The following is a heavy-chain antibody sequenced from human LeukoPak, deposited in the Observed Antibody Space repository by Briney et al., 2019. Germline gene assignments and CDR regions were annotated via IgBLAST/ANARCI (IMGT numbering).Heavy chain of an antibody. CDR3: AKDRDGADRIML. V-gene: IGHV1-2*06. CDR1: GYTFTSYA. CDR2: LNPNTGHA. Sequence: ASVKVSCKASGYTFTSYAMNWVRQAPGQGPEWMGRLNPNTGHAVYAFKFQGRVTITRDTSSSTAYMEVTRLTSDDTALYYCAKDRDGADRIMLWGQRTLVTVSS. D-gene: IGHD5-24*01. J-gene: IGHJ4*02.